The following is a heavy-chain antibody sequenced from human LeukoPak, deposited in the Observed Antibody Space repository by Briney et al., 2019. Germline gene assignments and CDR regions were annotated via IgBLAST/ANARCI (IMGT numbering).Heavy chain of an antibody. CDR2: MNPNSGNT. CDR3: ARFNYYDSSGSINR. CDR1: GYTFTSYD. V-gene: IGHV1-8*03. D-gene: IGHD3-22*01. Sequence: ASVKVSCKASGYTFTSYDINWVRQATGQGLEWMGWMNPNSGNTGYAQKFQGRVTITADESTSTAYMELSSLRSEDTAVYYCARFNYYDSSGSINRWGQGTLVTVSS. J-gene: IGHJ4*02.